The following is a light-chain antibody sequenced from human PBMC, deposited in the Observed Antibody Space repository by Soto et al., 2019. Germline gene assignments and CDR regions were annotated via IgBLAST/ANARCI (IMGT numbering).Light chain of an antibody. CDR2: DVS. Sequence: QAVVTQPASVSGSPGQSITISCTGTSSDVGGYNYVSWYQQHPVKAPKLMIYDVSNRPSGVSNRVSGSKSGNTASLTISGLQAEDEADYYCSSYTSSSTLGHVVFGGGTKLTVL. CDR3: SSYTSSSTLGHVV. J-gene: IGLJ2*01. V-gene: IGLV2-14*01. CDR1: SSDVGGYNY.